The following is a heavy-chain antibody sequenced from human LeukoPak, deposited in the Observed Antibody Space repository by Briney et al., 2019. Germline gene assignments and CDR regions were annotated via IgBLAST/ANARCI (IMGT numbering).Heavy chain of an antibody. Sequence: SETLSHTCAVYGGSFSGYYWSWIRQPPGKGLEWIGEINHSGSTNYNPSLKSRVTISVDTSKNQFSLKLSSVTAADTAVYYCARGPEYCGGDCYNDYWGQGTLVTVSS. CDR2: INHSGST. CDR1: GGSFSGYY. CDR3: ARGPEYCGGDCYNDY. D-gene: IGHD2-21*02. J-gene: IGHJ4*02. V-gene: IGHV4-34*01.